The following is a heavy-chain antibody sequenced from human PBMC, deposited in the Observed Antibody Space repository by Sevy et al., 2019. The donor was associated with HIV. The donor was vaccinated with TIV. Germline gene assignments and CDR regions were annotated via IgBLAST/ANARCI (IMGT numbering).Heavy chain of an antibody. CDR3: ARDSLVRGVISYFDY. V-gene: IGHV1-2*02. D-gene: IGHD3-10*01. CDR2: INPNSGGT. CDR1: GYTFTGYY. Sequence: ASVKVSCKASGYTFTGYYMHWVRQAPGQGLEWMGWINPNSGGTNYAQKFQDRVTMTRDTSISTAYMELSRLRSDDTAVYYCARDSLVRGVISYFDYWGQGTLVTVSS. J-gene: IGHJ4*02.